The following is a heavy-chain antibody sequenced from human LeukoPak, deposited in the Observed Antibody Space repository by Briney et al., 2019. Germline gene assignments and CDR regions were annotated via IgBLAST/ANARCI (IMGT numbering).Heavy chain of an antibody. J-gene: IGHJ4*02. D-gene: IGHD2-2*01. CDR1: GFTFSSYA. V-gene: IGHV3-23*01. CDR2: ISGSDGST. CDR3: AKVETSGGANCYALDY. Sequence: GRSLRLSCAASGFTFSSYAMTWVRQAPDKGLEWVSAISGSDGSTYYADSVKGRFTISRDDSQTTLYLQMNSLSAEDTAVYYCAKVETSGGANCYALDYWGQGTLVTVSS.